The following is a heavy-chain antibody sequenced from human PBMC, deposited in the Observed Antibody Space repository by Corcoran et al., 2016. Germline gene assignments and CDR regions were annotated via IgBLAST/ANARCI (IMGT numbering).Heavy chain of an antibody. CDR3: ARAWGGDHNYYDY. D-gene: IGHD2-21*02. J-gene: IGHJ4*02. CDR2: ISSSARTT. Sequence: EVQLVESGGGLVQPGGHLRLSCAASGFTLSSYSMNWARQAPGKGLEWISYISSSARTTYYADSVKGRFTISRDNAKNSLYLQMNRLRDEDTAVYYCARAWGGDHNYYDYWGQGTLVTVSS. CDR1: GFTLSSYS. V-gene: IGHV3-48*02.